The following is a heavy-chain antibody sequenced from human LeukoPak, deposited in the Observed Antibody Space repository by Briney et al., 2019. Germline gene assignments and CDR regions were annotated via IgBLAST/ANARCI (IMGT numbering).Heavy chain of an antibody. CDR3: SRLLQYYYDSSCYYYVDYYYGMDV. D-gene: IGHD3-22*01. J-gene: IGHJ6*02. V-gene: IGHV4-59*08. CDR2: IYYSGST. CDR1: GGSISSYY. Sequence: SETLSLTCTVSGGSISSYYWSWIRQPPGKGLEWIGYIYYSGSTNYNPSLKSRVTISVDTSKYQFSLKLSSVTAADTAVYYCSRLLQYYYDSSCYYYVDYYYGMDVWGQGTTVTVSS.